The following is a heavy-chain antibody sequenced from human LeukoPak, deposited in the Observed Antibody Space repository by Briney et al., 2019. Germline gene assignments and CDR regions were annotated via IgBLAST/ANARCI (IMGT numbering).Heavy chain of an antibody. J-gene: IGHJ5*02. CDR2: ICSGGST. CDR1: GFTVSSNY. CDR3: ARGIRYDFWSGYWFDP. D-gene: IGHD3-3*01. V-gene: IGHV3-53*01. Sequence: PGGSLRLSCAASGFTVSSNYMSWVRQAPGKGLEWVSVICSGGSTYYADSVKGRFTISRDNSKNTLYLQMNSLRAEDTAVYYCARGIRYDFWSGYWFDPWGQGTLVTVSS.